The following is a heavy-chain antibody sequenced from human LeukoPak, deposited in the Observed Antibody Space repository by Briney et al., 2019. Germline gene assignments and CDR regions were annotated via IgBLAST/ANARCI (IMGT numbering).Heavy chain of an antibody. CDR3: ASSPPDDYGDYSDY. V-gene: IGHV3-48*03. CDR2: ISSSGSTI. CDR1: GFTFSSYE. Sequence: GGSLRLSCAASGFTFSSYEMNWVRQAPGKGLEWVSYISSSGSTIYYADSVKGRFTISRDNAKNSLCPQMNSLRAEDTAVYYCASSPPDDYGDYSDYWGQGTLVTVSS. J-gene: IGHJ4*02. D-gene: IGHD4-17*01.